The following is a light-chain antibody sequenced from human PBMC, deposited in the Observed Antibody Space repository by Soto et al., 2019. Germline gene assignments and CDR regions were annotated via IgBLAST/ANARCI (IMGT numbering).Light chain of an antibody. CDR3: QQYNNWPPTWT. CDR2: GPS. Sequence: EIVMTQSPATLSVSPGERATLCCRASQSVSSNLAWYQQKPGQAPRLLIYGPSTSATGIPARFSGSGSGTEFTLTISSLQSEDFAVYYCQQYNNWPPTWTFGQGTKVEIK. CDR1: QSVSSN. J-gene: IGKJ1*01. V-gene: IGKV3-15*01.